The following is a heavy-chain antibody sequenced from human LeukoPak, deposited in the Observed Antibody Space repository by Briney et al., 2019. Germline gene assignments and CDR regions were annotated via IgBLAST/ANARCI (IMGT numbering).Heavy chain of an antibody. CDR1: GYTFTGYY. CDR3: ARGGYSGFDPFDY. Sequence: ASVKVSCKASGYTFTGYYMHWVRQAPGQGLEWMGLINPISGVTNFAQNFLGRVSMSRDTSIRTAYLDMYSLTFDDTAAFYCARGGYSGFDPFDYWGQGTLVTVSS. J-gene: IGHJ4*02. CDR2: INPISGVT. D-gene: IGHD5-12*01. V-gene: IGHV1-2*02.